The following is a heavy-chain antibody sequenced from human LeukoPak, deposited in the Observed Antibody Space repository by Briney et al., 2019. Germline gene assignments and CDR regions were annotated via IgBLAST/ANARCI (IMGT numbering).Heavy chain of an antibody. J-gene: IGHJ4*02. CDR2: ISGSGSST. Sequence: PGGSLRLSCAASGFTFSTYAMSWARQAPGEGLEWVSSISGSGSSTYYADSLKGRFTISRDNAKNSLQLQMDSLRAEDTAVYYCARVQSFDGSTWSIPTYWGQGTLVTVSS. CDR3: ARVQSFDGSTWSIPTY. V-gene: IGHV3-21*01. CDR1: GFTFSTYA. D-gene: IGHD6-13*01.